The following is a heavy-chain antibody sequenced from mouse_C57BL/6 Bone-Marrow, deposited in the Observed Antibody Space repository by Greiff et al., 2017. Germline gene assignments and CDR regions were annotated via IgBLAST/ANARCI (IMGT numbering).Heavy chain of an antibody. CDR1: GYTFTSYW. D-gene: IGHD2-1*01. CDR3: ARGNYVYFDY. J-gene: IGHJ2*01. CDR2: IYPGSGST. V-gene: IGHV1-55*01. Sequence: QVQLQQSGAELVKPGASVKMSCKASGYTFTSYWITWVKQRPGQGLEWIEDIYPGSGSTNYNEKFKSKATLTVDTSSSTAYMQLSSLTSEDSAVYYCARGNYVYFDYWGQGTTLTVSS.